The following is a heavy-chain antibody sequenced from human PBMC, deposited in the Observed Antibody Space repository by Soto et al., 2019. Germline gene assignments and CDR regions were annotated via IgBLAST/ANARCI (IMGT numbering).Heavy chain of an antibody. V-gene: IGHV4-34*01. J-gene: IGHJ6*02. CDR1: GGSFRGYS. CDR2: VNHSGST. Sequence: SETLSLTCAVYGGSFRGYSWTWIRQPPGKGLEWIGEVNHSGSTYYSPSLMSRVTLSIDTSKNQFSLKLSSVTAADTAVYYCARGRQVTPAALFKRAGDYSMDVWGQGTTVTVS. CDR3: ARGRQVTPAALFKRAGDYSMDV. D-gene: IGHD2-2*01.